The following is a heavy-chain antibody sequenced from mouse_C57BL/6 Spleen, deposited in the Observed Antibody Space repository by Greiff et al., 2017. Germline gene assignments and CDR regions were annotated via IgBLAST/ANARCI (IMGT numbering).Heavy chain of an antibody. CDR3: ARVYYGNYKNAMDY. Sequence: EVQGVESGGGLVKPGGSLKLSCVASGFTFSDYGMHWVRQAPEKGLEWVAYISSGSSTIYYADTVKGRFTISRDNAKNTLFLQMTSLRSEDTAMYYCARVYYGNYKNAMDYWGQGTSVTVSS. V-gene: IGHV5-17*01. J-gene: IGHJ4*01. D-gene: IGHD2-1*01. CDR1: GFTFSDYG. CDR2: ISSGSSTI.